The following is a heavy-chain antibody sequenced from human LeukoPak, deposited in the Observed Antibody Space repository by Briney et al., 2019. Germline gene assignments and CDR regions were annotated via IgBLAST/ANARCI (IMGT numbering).Heavy chain of an antibody. V-gene: IGHV3-49*03. J-gene: IGHJ3*02. Sequence: GGSLRLSCTASGFTFGDYAMSWFRQAPGKGLEWVGFIRSKAYGGTTEYAASVKGRFTISRDDSKSIAYLQMNSLKTEDTAVYYCTGESSGSYYLDAFDIWGQGTMVTVSS. CDR3: TGESSGSYYLDAFDI. CDR2: IRSKAYGGTT. CDR1: GFTFGDYA. D-gene: IGHD3-10*01.